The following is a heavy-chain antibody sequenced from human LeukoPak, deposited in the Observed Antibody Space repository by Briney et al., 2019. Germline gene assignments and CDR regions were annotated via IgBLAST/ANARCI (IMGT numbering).Heavy chain of an antibody. V-gene: IGHV3-53*01. CDR2: IYTGGST. Sequence: GSLRLSCAASGFAVSSNYMSWVRQAPGKGLEWVSVIYTGGSTYYADSVKGRFTISRDNSKNTVYLQMNSLRAEDTAVYYCARERGTSGYILAFWGQGTLVTVSS. J-gene: IGHJ4*02. CDR1: GFAVSSNY. CDR3: ARERGTSGYILAF. D-gene: IGHD3-22*01.